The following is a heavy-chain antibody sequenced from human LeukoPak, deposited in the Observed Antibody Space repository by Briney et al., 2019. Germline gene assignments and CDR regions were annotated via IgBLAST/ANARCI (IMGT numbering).Heavy chain of an antibody. Sequence: GGSLRLSCAASGFTFSDYYMNWVRQSPAKGLEWVANIKQDGSEKYYVDSVKGRFTISRDNAKNSLYLQMNSLRAEDTAVYYCARDYDSSGYPYYFDYWGQGTLVTVSS. CDR2: IKQDGSEK. D-gene: IGHD3-22*01. V-gene: IGHV3-7*01. CDR3: ARDYDSSGYPYYFDY. J-gene: IGHJ4*02. CDR1: GFTFSDYY.